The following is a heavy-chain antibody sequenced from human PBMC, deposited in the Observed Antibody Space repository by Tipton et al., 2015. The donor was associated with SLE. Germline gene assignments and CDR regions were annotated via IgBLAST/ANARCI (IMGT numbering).Heavy chain of an antibody. V-gene: IGHV3-15*04. CDR2: FENNTDGGTT. J-gene: IGHJ4*02. Sequence: SLRLSCAASGFTFSNAWLSWVRQAPGKGLEWVGRFENNTDGGTTDYAAPVKGRFTISRDDSRNTMYLQMNSLKIEDSALYYCTTWTPTTYWGQGTVVTVSS. CDR1: GFTFSNAW. CDR3: TTWTPTTY. D-gene: IGHD2/OR15-2a*01.